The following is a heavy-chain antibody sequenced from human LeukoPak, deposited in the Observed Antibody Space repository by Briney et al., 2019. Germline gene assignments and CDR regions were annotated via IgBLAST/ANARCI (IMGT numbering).Heavy chain of an antibody. D-gene: IGHD5-24*01. CDR2: IKKDGSEK. CDR1: GFIFSNYW. Sequence: GGSLRLSCAASGFIFSNYWMNWVRQTPGKGLEWVANIKKDGSEKYYVDSVRGRFTISRDNAKNSLYLQMNSLRAEDTAVYYCAADGYSSPFDHWGQGTLVTVSS. J-gene: IGHJ4*02. CDR3: AADGYSSPFDH. V-gene: IGHV3-7*01.